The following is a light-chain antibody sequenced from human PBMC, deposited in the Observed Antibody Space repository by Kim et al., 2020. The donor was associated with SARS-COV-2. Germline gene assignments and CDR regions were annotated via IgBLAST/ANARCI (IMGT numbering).Light chain of an antibody. V-gene: IGLV4-69*01. Sequence: ASVKLTCTLSSGHSSYASAWRQQQPEKGPRYLMKRNSDGSHSKGDGIPARFSGSSSGAERYLAISSLQSDDEADYYCQTWGTGSWVFGGGTQLTVL. J-gene: IGLJ3*02. CDR1: SGHSSYA. CDR3: QTWGTGSWV. CDR2: RNSDGSH.